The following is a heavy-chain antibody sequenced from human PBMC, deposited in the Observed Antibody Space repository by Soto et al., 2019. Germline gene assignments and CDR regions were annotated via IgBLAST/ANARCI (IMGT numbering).Heavy chain of an antibody. Sequence: SVKVSCKASGGTFSSYAISWVRQAPGQGLEWMGGIIPIFGTANYAQKFQGRVTITADESTSTAYMELSSLRSEDTAVYYCARGNRGRSIAAQSGMDVWGQGTTVTVSS. CDR1: GGTFSSYA. J-gene: IGHJ6*02. CDR2: IIPIFGTA. V-gene: IGHV1-69*13. CDR3: ARGNRGRSIAAQSGMDV. D-gene: IGHD6-6*01.